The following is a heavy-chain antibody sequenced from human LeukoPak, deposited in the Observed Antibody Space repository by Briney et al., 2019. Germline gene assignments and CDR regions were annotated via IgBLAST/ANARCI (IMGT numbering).Heavy chain of an antibody. Sequence: PSETLSLTCTVSGAXISSYYCSWIRQPAGKGLEWSERIYASGSTNYNPSLKSRVTMSVDTSKNQFSLKLSSVTAADTAVYYCASYSGSYAYYGYWGQGTLVTVSS. V-gene: IGHV4-4*07. J-gene: IGHJ4*02. D-gene: IGHD1-26*01. CDR3: ASYSGSYAYYGY. CDR1: GAXISSYY. CDR2: IYASGST.